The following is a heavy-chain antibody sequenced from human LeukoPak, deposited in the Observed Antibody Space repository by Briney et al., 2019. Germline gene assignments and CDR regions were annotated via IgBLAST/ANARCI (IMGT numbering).Heavy chain of an antibody. V-gene: IGHV3-23*01. Sequence: PGGSLRLSCAASGFTFSNYAMSWVRQAPGKGLEWVSSITGGGTRAYYADSVKGRFTISRDNSGYTLHLQMNSLRAEDTAVYYCAKDPPYDILTGYSNVFDYWGQGTLVTVSS. CDR3: AKDPPYDILTGYSNVFDY. D-gene: IGHD3-9*01. J-gene: IGHJ4*02. CDR2: ITGGGTRA. CDR1: GFTFSNYA.